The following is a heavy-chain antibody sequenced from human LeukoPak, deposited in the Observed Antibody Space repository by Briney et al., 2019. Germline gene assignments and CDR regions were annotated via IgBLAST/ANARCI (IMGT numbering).Heavy chain of an antibody. CDR2: ISGSGGST. D-gene: IGHD1-26*01. V-gene: IGHV3-23*01. CDR3: AKHLALVGATTTYDY. CDR1: GFTFSSYA. J-gene: IGHJ4*02. Sequence: GGSLRLSCAASGFTFSSYAMSWVRQAPGKGLEWVSAISGSGGSTYYADSVKGRFTISRDNSKNTLYLQMNSLRAEDTAVYYCAKHLALVGATTTYDYWGQGTLVIVSS.